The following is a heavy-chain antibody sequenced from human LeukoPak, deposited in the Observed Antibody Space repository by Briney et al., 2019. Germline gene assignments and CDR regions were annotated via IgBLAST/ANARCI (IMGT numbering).Heavy chain of an antibody. J-gene: IGHJ4*02. V-gene: IGHV4-39*07. CDR3: ASLRRDGYNYNDY. D-gene: IGHD5-24*01. CDR1: GGSISSSSYY. CDR2: IYYSGST. Sequence: PSETLSLTCTVSGGSISSSSYYWGWIRQPPRKGLEWIGSIYYSGSTYYNPSLKSRVTISVDTSKNQFSLKLSSVTAADTAVYYCASLRRDGYNYNDYWGQGTLVTVSS.